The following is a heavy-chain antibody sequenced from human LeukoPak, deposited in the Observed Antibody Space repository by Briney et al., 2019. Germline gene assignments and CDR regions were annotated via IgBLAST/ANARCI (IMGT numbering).Heavy chain of an antibody. CDR1: GGTFNSYA. V-gene: IGHV1-69*13. CDR3: ASPEGGYSYGYVY. CDR2: IIPIFGTA. J-gene: IGHJ4*02. Sequence: SVKVSCTASGGTFNSYAINWVRQAPGQGLEWMGGIIPIFGTANYAQKFQGRVTITADESTSTAYMELSSLRSEDTAVYYCASPEGGYSYGYVYWGQGTLVTVSS. D-gene: IGHD5-18*01.